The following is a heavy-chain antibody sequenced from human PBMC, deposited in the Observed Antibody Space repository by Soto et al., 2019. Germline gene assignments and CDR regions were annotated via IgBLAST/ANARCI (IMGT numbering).Heavy chain of an antibody. D-gene: IGHD3-22*01. CDR2: ISWDGGST. CDR3: AKGAYYYDSSGFNDAFDI. CDR1: GFTFDDYA. J-gene: IGHJ3*02. V-gene: IGHV3-43D*04. Sequence: HGGSLRLSCAASGFTFDDYAMHWVRQAPGKGLEWVSLISWDGGSTYYADSVKGRFTISRDNSKNSLYLQMNSLRAEDTALYYCAKGAYYYDSSGFNDAFDIWGQGTMVTVSS.